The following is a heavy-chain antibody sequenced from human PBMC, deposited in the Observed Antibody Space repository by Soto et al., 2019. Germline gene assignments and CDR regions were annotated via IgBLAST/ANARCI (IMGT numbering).Heavy chain of an antibody. Sequence: GASVKVSCKASGYTFTSYAMHWVRQAPGQRLEWMGWINAGNGNTKYSQEFQGRVTITRDTSASTAYMELSSLRSEDTAVYYCARDIPYYDILTGYYLRYYYGMDVWGQGTTVTVSS. CDR3: ARDIPYYDILTGYYLRYYYGMDV. J-gene: IGHJ6*02. V-gene: IGHV1-3*01. CDR2: INAGNGNT. D-gene: IGHD3-9*01. CDR1: GYTFTSYA.